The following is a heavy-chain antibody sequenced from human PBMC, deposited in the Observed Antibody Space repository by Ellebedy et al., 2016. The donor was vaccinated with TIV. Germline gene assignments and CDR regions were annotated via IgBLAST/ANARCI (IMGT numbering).Heavy chain of an antibody. D-gene: IGHD3-10*01. J-gene: IGHJ4*02. CDR2: MNPNSGNT. Sequence: AASVKVSCKASGGTFSSYAINWVRQATGQGLEWMGWMNPNSGNTGYAQKFQGRVTITRNTSISTAYMELSSLRSEDTAVYYCARLVSGHCDYWGQGTLVTVSS. V-gene: IGHV1-8*03. CDR3: ARLVSGHCDY. CDR1: GGTFSSYA.